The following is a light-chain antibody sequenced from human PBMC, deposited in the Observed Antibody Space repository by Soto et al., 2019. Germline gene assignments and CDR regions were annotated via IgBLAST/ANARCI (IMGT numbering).Light chain of an antibody. V-gene: IGKV3-20*01. CDR3: QHYGSSPRT. J-gene: IGKJ2*01. CDR1: QSVSSSY. Sequence: EIVLTQSPGTLSLSPGERATLSCRASQSVSSSYLAWYQQKPGQAPRLLIYGASSKATGIPGRFSGSGAGTDFILTISRLEPEDFAVYYCQHYGSSPRTFGQGTKLEIK. CDR2: GAS.